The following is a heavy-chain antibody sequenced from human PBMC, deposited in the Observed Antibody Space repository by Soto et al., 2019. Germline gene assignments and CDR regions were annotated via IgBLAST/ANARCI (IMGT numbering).Heavy chain of an antibody. D-gene: IGHD3-22*01. CDR1: GYTFTSYY. J-gene: IGHJ4*02. CDR3: ARNYRPFYYDSSGPTGFDY. V-gene: IGHV1-18*04. CDR2: INANSGNT. Sequence: GASVKVSCKASGYTFTSYYMHWVRQAPGQGLEWMGRINANSGNTNYAQKLQGRVTMTTDTPTSTAYMELRSLRSDDTAVYYCARNYRPFYYDSSGPTGFDYWGQGTLVTVSS.